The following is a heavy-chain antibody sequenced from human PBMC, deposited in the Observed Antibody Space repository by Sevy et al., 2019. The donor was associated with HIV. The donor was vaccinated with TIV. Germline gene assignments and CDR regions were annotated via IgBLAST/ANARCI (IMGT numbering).Heavy chain of an antibody. V-gene: IGHV1-24*01. D-gene: IGHD3-9*01. CDR3: ATDSTGYFDWLFDY. J-gene: IGHJ4*02. CDR2: FDPEEGET. Sequence: ASVKVSCKVSGYTLTELSMHWVRQAPGKGLEWMGGFDPEEGETIYAQKFQGRVTMTEDTSTDTAYMELSSLRSEDTAVYYCATDSTGYFDWLFDYWGQGTLVTVSS. CDR1: GYTLTELS.